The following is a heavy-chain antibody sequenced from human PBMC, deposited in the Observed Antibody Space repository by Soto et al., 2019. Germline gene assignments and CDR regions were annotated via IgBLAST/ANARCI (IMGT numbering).Heavy chain of an antibody. CDR1: GYSISSSNW. Sequence: SETLSLTCAVSGYSISSSNWWSWVRQPPGKGLEWIGYFYYSGSTKYNPSLKSRVTILEDTSKNQFSLKLNSVTAADTAVYYCAREGRMGTFDYWGQGALVTVSS. V-gene: IGHV4-28*03. CDR3: AREGRMGTFDY. CDR2: FYYSGST. J-gene: IGHJ4*02. D-gene: IGHD1-1*01.